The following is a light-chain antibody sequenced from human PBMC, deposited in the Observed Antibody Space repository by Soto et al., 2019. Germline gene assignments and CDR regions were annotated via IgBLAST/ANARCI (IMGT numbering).Light chain of an antibody. CDR2: EIS. Sequence: EIVMTQTPLFSPVTLGQPASISCRSSQSLEHSDGHTYLSWLQQRPGQPPRLLIYEISNRFSGVPDRFSGSGAGTDFTLKISRVEAEDVGVYYCMQATQFPLTFGGGTKVQIK. J-gene: IGKJ4*01. CDR1: QSLEHSDGHTY. CDR3: MQATQFPLT. V-gene: IGKV2-24*01.